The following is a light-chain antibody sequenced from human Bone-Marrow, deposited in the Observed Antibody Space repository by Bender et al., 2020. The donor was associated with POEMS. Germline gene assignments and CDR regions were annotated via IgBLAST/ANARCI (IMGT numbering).Light chain of an antibody. CDR3: SAWDDSLSVWV. CDR2: YDD. V-gene: IGLV1-36*01. J-gene: IGLJ3*02. CDR1: SSNIGNHG. Sequence: QSVVTQPPSLSEAPRQRVTISCSGSSSNIGNHGVNWYQQLPGEAPKLLIYYDDLLTPGVSDRFSASKSGTSASLAISELQSEDEALYSCSAWDDSLSVWVFGGGTKLTVL.